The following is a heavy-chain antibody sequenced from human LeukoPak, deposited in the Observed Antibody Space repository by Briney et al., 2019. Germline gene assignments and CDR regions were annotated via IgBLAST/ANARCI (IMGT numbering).Heavy chain of an antibody. D-gene: IGHD2-21*01. Sequence: GGSLRLSCAASGFTFSSYGMHWVRQAPGKGLEWVAVISYDGSNKYYADSVKGRFTISRDNSKNTLYLQMNSLRAEDTAVYYCARGVHVVREGNAGGFDYWGQGTLVTVSS. J-gene: IGHJ4*02. CDR2: ISYDGSNK. V-gene: IGHV3-30*03. CDR3: ARGVHVVREGNAGGFDY. CDR1: GFTFSSYG.